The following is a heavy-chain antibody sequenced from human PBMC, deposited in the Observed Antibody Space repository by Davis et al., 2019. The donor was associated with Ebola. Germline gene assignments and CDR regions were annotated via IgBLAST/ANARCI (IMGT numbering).Heavy chain of an antibody. V-gene: IGHV3-48*04. CDR1: GFTFSSYS. Sequence: GESLKISCAASGFTFSSYSMNWVRQAPGKGLEWVSGISWNSGSIGYADSVKGRFTISRDNAKNSLYLQMNSLRAEDTAVYYCARETYYYDSSGYYPLFDYWGQGTTVTVSS. J-gene: IGHJ4*03. CDR2: ISWNSGSI. CDR3: ARETYYYDSSGYYPLFDY. D-gene: IGHD3-22*01.